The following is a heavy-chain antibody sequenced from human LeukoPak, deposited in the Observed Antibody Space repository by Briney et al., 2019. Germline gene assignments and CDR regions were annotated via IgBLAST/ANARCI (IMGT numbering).Heavy chain of an antibody. D-gene: IGHD2-15*01. CDR1: GGSISSSSYY. V-gene: IGHV4-39*01. J-gene: IGHJ5*02. Sequence: SSETLSLTCTVSGGSISSSSYYWGWIRQPPGKGLEWIGSIYYSGSTYYNPSLKSRVIISVDTSKNQFSLKLSSVTAADTAVYYCARTVVVVAATEDWFDPWGQGTLVTVSS. CDR3: ARTVVVVAATEDWFDP. CDR2: IYYSGST.